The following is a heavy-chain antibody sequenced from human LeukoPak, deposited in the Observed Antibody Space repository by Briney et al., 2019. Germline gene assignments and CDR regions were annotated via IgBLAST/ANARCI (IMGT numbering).Heavy chain of an antibody. D-gene: IGHD6-19*01. J-gene: IGHJ4*02. CDR3: ARPGEQWLVSGYFDY. CDR2: INTNTGNP. CDR1: GYTFTSYA. V-gene: IGHV7-4-1*02. Sequence: GASVKVSCKASGYTFTSYAMNWVRQAPGQGLEWMGWINTNTGNPTYAQGFTGRFVFSLDTSVSTAYLQISSLKAEDTAVYYCARPGEQWLVSGYFDYWGQGTLVTVSS.